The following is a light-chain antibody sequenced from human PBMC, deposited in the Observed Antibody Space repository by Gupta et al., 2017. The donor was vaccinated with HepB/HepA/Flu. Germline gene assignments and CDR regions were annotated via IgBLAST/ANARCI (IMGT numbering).Light chain of an antibody. CDR1: QNIGSS. V-gene: IGKV6D-21*02. J-gene: IGKJ1*01. Sequence: IVLSQSPDFPSVTPKEKVTITCRASQNIGSSLHWYQQKPDQSPKLLIKYSSQSISGVPSRLSGSGSGTDFTLTINGLEAEDVAAYYCYQSRSLPRTFGQGTKVEIK. CDR2: YSS. CDR3: YQSRSLPRT.